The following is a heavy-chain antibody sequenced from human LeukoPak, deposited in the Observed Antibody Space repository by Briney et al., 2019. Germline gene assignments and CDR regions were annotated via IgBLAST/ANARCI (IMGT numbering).Heavy chain of an antibody. CDR3: AREAYDFWSGYYIGSSDYYYYYGMDV. Sequence: RASVKVSCTASGYTFTSYGISWVRQAPGQGLEWMGWISAYNGNTNYAQKLQGRVTMTTDTSTSTAYMELRSLRSDDTAVYYCAREAYDFWSGYYIGSSDYYYYYGMDVWGQGTTVTVSS. CDR1: GYTFTSYG. D-gene: IGHD3-3*01. J-gene: IGHJ6*02. V-gene: IGHV1-18*01. CDR2: ISAYNGNT.